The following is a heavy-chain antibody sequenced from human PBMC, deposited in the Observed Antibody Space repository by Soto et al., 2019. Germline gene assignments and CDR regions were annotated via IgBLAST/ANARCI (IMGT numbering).Heavy chain of an antibody. J-gene: IGHJ5*02. V-gene: IGHV1-8*01. CDR1: GYTFTSYH. CDR2: MDPNSGNT. CDR3: ARRLFDP. Sequence: QVQLVQSGAEVKKPGASVKVSCKASGYTFTSYHINWVRQATGHGLEWMGWMDPNSGNTGFAQKFQGRVTMTRNTSIRTAYMELTSLRSEDTAVYYCARRLFDPWGQGTLVTVFS.